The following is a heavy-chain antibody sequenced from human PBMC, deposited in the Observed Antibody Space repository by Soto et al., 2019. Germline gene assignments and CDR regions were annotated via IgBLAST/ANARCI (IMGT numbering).Heavy chain of an antibody. D-gene: IGHD4-17*01. Sequence: PSETLSLTCAVYGGSFSGYYWSWIRQPPGKGLEWIGEINHSGSTNYNPSLKSRVTISVDTSKNQFSLKLSSVTAADTAVYYCARGRTTVTFDYWGQGTLVTVSS. CDR3: ARGRTTVTFDY. CDR2: INHSGST. J-gene: IGHJ4*02. V-gene: IGHV4-34*01. CDR1: GGSFSGYY.